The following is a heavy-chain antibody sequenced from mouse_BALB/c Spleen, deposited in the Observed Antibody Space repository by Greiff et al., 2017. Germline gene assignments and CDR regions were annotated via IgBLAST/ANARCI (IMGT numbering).Heavy chain of an antibody. D-gene: IGHD1-2*01. CDR3: ATITTATWGFAY. Sequence: EVQGVESGGGLVKPGGSLKLSCAASGFTFSSYAMSWVRQSPEKRLEWVAEISSGGSYTYYPDTVTGRFTISRDNAKNTLYLEMSSLRSEDTAMYYCATITTATWGFAYWGQGTLVTVSA. CDR2: ISSGGSYT. V-gene: IGHV5-9-4*01. CDR1: GFTFSSYA. J-gene: IGHJ3*01.